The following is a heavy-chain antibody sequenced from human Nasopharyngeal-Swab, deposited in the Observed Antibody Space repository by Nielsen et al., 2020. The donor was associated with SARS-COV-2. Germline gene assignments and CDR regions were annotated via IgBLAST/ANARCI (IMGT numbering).Heavy chain of an antibody. J-gene: IGHJ6*02. D-gene: IGHD3-3*01. CDR3: ARDDGITIFGVVIEFSGMDV. V-gene: IGHV7-4-1*02. CDR1: GYTFTSYA. Sequence: ASVKVSCKASGYTFTSYAMNWVRQAPGQGLEWMGWINTNTGNPTYAQGFTGRFVFSLDTSVSTAYLQISSLKAEDTAVYYCARDDGITIFGVVIEFSGMDVWGQGTTVTVSS. CDR2: INTNTGNP.